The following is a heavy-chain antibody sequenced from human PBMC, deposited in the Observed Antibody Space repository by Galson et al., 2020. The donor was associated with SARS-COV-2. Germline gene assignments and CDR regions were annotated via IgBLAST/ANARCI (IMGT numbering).Heavy chain of an antibody. CDR2: IHHSGST. CDR3: ATTEGY. V-gene: IGHV4-34*01. Sequence: ETLSLTCAVYGGSFSGYYWNWIRQPPGQGLEWIGEIHHSGSTNYNPSLKSRVTISVDTSKSQFSLRLSSVTAADTAVYYCATTEGYWGQGTLVTVSS. CDR1: GGSFSGYY. J-gene: IGHJ4*02.